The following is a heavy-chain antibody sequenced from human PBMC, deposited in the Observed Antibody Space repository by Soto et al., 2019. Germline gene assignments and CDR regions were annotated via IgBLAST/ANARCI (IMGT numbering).Heavy chain of an antibody. D-gene: IGHD2-2*01. J-gene: IGHJ6*02. V-gene: IGHV3-33*01. Sequence: GGSLRLSCAASGFTFSSYGMHWVRQAPGKGLEWVAVIWYDGSNKYYADSVKGRFTISRDNSKNTLYLQMNSLRAEDTAVYYCARDRYCSSTSCYAPQYYYYGMDVWGQGTTVTVSS. CDR3: ARDRYCSSTSCYAPQYYYYGMDV. CDR1: GFTFSSYG. CDR2: IWYDGSNK.